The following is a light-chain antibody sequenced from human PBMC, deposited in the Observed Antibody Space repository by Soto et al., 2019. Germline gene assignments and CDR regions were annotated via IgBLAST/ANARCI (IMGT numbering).Light chain of an antibody. J-gene: IGLJ1*01. CDR2: DVS. Sequence: QSALTQPPSASGSPGQSVTISCTGTSSDIGGYSYVSWYQQHPGKAPKPMIYDVSKRPSGVPDRFSGSKSGNTASLTVSGLQAEDEADYYCSSYAGSNFYVFGTGTKLTVL. CDR3: SSYAGSNFYV. V-gene: IGLV2-8*01. CDR1: SSDIGGYSY.